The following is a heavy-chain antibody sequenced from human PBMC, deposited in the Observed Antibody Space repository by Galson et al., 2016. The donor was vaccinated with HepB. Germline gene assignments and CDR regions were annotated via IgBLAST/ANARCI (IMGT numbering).Heavy chain of an antibody. Sequence: QSGAEVKKPGESLSISCQASGYNFTNFWISWLRQMPGKGLEWMGRIDPSDSFTNYNPSFRGHVSISVDRSISTASLQWTSLQASDTAIYYCARHGGPHFVFTYNDDWGQGTLITVTS. V-gene: IGHV5-10-1*01. D-gene: IGHD2-15*01. CDR2: IDPSDSFT. CDR3: ARHGGPHFVFTYNDD. J-gene: IGHJ4*02. CDR1: GYNFTNFW.